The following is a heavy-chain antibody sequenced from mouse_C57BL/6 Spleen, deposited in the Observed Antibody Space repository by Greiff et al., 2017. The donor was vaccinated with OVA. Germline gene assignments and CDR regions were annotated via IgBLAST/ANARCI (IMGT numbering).Heavy chain of an antibody. D-gene: IGHD1-1*01. CDR1: GYTFTSYW. V-gene: IGHV1-7*01. CDR3: ARNDRGSSSMDY. CDR2: IIPGSGYI. Sequence: QVQLQQSGAELVKPGASVKLSCKASGYTFTSYWMHWVKQRPGQGLEWIGYIIPGSGYIKYNQKFKGKATFTADKSSSTASMQLSSLTYEDSAVSDCARNDRGSSSMDYWGQGTSVTVSS. J-gene: IGHJ4*01.